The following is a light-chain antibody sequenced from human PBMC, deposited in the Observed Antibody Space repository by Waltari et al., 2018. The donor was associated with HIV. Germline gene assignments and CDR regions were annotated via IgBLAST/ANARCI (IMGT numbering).Light chain of an antibody. CDR2: KGP. J-gene: IGLJ2*01. CDR3: QSAHSSATI. V-gene: IGLV3-25*03. Sequence: SYELTQAPSLSVPPGQTAKITCSGDNLSKHYVYRYQQKAGQAPVMIISKGPERISGNPTRFSASSSGTTATLIISRVLAEDEADYYCQSAHSSATIFGGGTKLTVL. CDR1: NLSKHY.